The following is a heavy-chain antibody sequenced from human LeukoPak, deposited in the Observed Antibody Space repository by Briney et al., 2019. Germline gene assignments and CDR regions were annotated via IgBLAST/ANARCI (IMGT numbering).Heavy chain of an antibody. Sequence: GESLKISCEGSGYSFTSYWIGWVRQKPGKGLEWMGIIYPGDSDTRYSPSFQGQVTISADKPISTAHLQWSSLKASDTAMYYCAASSSGWYGGVDYWGQGTLVTVSS. CDR2: IYPGDSDT. J-gene: IGHJ4*02. V-gene: IGHV5-51*04. CDR1: GYSFTSYW. CDR3: AASSSGWYGGVDY. D-gene: IGHD6-19*01.